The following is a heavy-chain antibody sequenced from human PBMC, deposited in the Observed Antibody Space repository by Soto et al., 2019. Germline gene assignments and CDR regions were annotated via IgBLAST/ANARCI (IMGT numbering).Heavy chain of an antibody. V-gene: IGHV3-7*01. D-gene: IGHD3-10*01. CDR1: GFTLSSYW. CDR3: ARSTMVRGVIIND. Sequence: EVQLVESGGGLVQPGESLRLSCAASGFTLSSYWMSWVRQAPGKGLEWLANIKQDGSEIFYVDSVKGRFTISRDNAKNSLYLQLNSLRAEDTAVYYCARSTMVRGVIINDWGQGTLVTVSS. CDR2: IKQDGSEI. J-gene: IGHJ4*02.